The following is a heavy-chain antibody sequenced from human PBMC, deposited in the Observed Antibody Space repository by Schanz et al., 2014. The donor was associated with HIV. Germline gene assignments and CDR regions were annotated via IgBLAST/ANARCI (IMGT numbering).Heavy chain of an antibody. CDR1: GYTFTNYA. D-gene: IGHD2-15*01. J-gene: IGHJ4*02. CDR2: ISNYIGNT. Sequence: QVQLVQSGTEVKKPGASVTVSCKASGYTFTNYAINWVRQAPGQGLEWMGWISNYIGNTDYAQNLQGRVTMTADTFTNIAYMELRSLTSDDTAVYYCARGSCSGGTCYSGDHLGQGTLVTVSA. CDR3: ARGSCSGGTCYSGDH. V-gene: IGHV1-18*01.